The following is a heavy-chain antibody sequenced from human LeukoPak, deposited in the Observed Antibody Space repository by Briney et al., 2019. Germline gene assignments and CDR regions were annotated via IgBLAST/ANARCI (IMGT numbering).Heavy chain of an antibody. CDR2: ISAYNGNT. V-gene: IGHV1-18*01. CDR3: ARGYSSGWYIHY. CDR1: GYTFTSYG. D-gene: IGHD6-19*01. Sequence: ASVTVTCQASGYTFTSYGISWVRPAPGQGLEWMGWISAYNGNTNYAQKLQGRVTMTTDTSTSTAYMELRSLRSDDTAVYYCARGYSSGWYIHYWGQGTLVTVSS. J-gene: IGHJ4*02.